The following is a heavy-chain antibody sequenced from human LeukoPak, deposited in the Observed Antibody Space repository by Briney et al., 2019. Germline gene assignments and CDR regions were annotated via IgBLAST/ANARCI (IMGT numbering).Heavy chain of an antibody. V-gene: IGHV3-30*07. CDR2: ISYDGSNK. D-gene: IGHD2-2*01. CDR3: AKQEEYQLLRAYYYDC. CDR1: GFTFSSYA. J-gene: IGHJ4*02. Sequence: GGSLRLSCAASGFTFSSYAMHWVRQAPGKRLQGVAVISYDGSNKYYADSVKGRFTISRDNSKNTLYLQMNSLRAEDTAIYYCAKQEEYQLLRAYYYDCWGQGTLVTVSS.